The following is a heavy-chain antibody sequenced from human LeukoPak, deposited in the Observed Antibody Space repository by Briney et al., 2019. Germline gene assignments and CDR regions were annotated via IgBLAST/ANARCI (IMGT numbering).Heavy chain of an antibody. CDR2: IIPIFGTA. J-gene: IGHJ4*02. CDR3: ARESGYSYGSLDY. D-gene: IGHD5-18*01. CDR1: GGTFSSYA. Sequence: SLKVSCKASGGTFSSYAISWVRQAPGQGLEWMGGIIPIFGTANYAQKFQGRVTITADESTSTAYMELSSLRSEDTAVYYCARESGYSYGSLDYWGQGTLVTVSS. V-gene: IGHV1-69*01.